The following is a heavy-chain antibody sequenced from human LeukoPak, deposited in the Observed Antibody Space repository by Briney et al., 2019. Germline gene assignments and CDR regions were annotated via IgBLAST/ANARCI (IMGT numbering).Heavy chain of an antibody. V-gene: IGHV1-24*01. CDR2: FDPEDGET. Sequence: ASVKVSCKVSGYTLTELSMHWVRQAPGKGLEWMGGFDPEDGETIYAQKFQGRVTMTEDTSTDTAYMELSSLRSEDTAVYFCAREGDRSSDPSGSYPLDYWGQGTLVSVSS. J-gene: IGHJ4*02. CDR1: GYTLTELS. CDR3: AREGDRSSDPSGSYPLDY. D-gene: IGHD1-26*01.